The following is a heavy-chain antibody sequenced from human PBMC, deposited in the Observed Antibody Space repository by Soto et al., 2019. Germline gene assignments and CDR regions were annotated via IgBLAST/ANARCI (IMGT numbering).Heavy chain of an antibody. CDR2: ISYDGSNK. J-gene: IGHJ4*02. CDR3: AKDEGGYCSSTSCYDQGAKQNYFDY. V-gene: IGHV3-30*18. CDR1: GFTFSSYG. Sequence: GGSLRLSCAASGFTFSSYGMHWVRQAPGKGLEWVAVISYDGSNKYYADSVKGRFTISRDNSKNTLYLQMNSLRAEDTAVYYCAKDEGGYCSSTSCYDQGAKQNYFDYWGQGTLVTVSS. D-gene: IGHD2-2*01.